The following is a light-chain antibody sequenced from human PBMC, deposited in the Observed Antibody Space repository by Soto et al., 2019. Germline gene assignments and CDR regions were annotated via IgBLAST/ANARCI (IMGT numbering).Light chain of an antibody. CDR3: SSYTISSTLYV. J-gene: IGLJ1*01. CDR2: DVS. CDR1: SSDVGGYNY. V-gene: IGLV2-14*01. Sequence: QSALPQPASVSGSPGQSITISCTGTSSDVGGYNYVSWYQQHPGKAPKLMIYDVSNRPSGVSNRFSGSKSGNTASLTISGLQAEDEADYYCSSYTISSTLYVFGTGTKLTVL.